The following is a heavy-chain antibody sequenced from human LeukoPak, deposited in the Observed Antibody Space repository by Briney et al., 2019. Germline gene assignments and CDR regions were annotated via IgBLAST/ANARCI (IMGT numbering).Heavy chain of an antibody. CDR3: AKGGAFYDILTGYTFDY. J-gene: IGHJ4*02. V-gene: IGHV3-9*01. D-gene: IGHD3-9*01. CDR1: GSTFDDYA. Sequence: GGSLRLSCAASGSTFDDYAMHWVRQAPGKGLEWVSGISWNSGSIGYADSVKGRFTISRDNSKNTLYLQMNSLRAEDTAVYYCAKGGAFYDILTGYTFDYWGQGTLVTVSS. CDR2: ISWNSGSI.